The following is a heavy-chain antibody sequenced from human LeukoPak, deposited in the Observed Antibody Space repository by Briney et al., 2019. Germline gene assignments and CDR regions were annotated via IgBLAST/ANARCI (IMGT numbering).Heavy chain of an antibody. Sequence: GASVKVSCKASGYTFTSYGISWVRQAPGQGLEWMGWISAYNGNTNYAQKLQGRVTMTTDTSTSTAYMELRSLRSDDTAVYYCARDLVRDYDILTGTYYYYGMDVWGQGTTVTVSS. CDR3: ARDLVRDYDILTGTYYYYGMDV. D-gene: IGHD3-9*01. V-gene: IGHV1-18*01. CDR2: ISAYNGNT. CDR1: GYTFTSYG. J-gene: IGHJ6*02.